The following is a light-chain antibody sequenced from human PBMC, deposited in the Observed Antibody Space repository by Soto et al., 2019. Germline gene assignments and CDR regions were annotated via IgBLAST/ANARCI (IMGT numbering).Light chain of an antibody. J-gene: IGKJ1*01. Sequence: DIQMTQSPSSLSASVGDRVTITCRASQSISSSLNWYQQKPGKAPKLLIYGASSLQSGVPSRFSGSGSGTDFTLTISSLQPEDFATYYCQQSYSTPRTFRQGTKVDIX. CDR1: QSISSS. CDR2: GAS. CDR3: QQSYSTPRT. V-gene: IGKV1-39*01.